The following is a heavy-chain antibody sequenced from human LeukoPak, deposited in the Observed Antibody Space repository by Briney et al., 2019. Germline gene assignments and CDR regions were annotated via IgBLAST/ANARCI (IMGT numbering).Heavy chain of an antibody. CDR1: GYTFTSYG. J-gene: IGHJ5*02. Sequence: SVKVSCKASGYTFTSYGISWVRQAPGQGLEWMGRIIPILGIANYAQKFQGRVTITADKSTSTAYMELSSLRSEDTAVYYCASSGSGWYGWFDPWGQGTLVTVSS. D-gene: IGHD6-19*01. CDR3: ASSGSGWYGWFDP. CDR2: IIPILGIA. V-gene: IGHV1-69*04.